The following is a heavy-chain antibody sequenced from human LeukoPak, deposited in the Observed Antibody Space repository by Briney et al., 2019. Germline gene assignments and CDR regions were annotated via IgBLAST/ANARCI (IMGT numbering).Heavy chain of an antibody. CDR2: FYRSEDT. CDR3: ARGKGTGLYWRGLFEY. Sequence: SVPLTLTCTVSGHPLYRYYGHCPPRSPEEARVGIRSFYRSEDTLHNLSLKSPVSVSLDTSRNQFSLKLTSVTAADTAVYYCARGKGTGLYWRGLFEYWGQGTPVTVSS. CDR1: GHPLYRYY. D-gene: IGHD2-8*02. J-gene: IGHJ4*02. V-gene: IGHV4-59*07.